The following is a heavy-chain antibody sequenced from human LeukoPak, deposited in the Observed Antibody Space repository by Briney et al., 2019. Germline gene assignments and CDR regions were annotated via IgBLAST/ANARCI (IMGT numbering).Heavy chain of an antibody. CDR1: GYSISSGYY. J-gene: IGHJ4*02. CDR3: ATPSTGGY. CDR2: IYHSGST. V-gene: IGHV4-38-2*02. Sequence: SETLSLTCTVSGYSISSGYYWGWIRQPPGKGLEWIGSIYHSGSTYYNPSLKSRVTISVDTSKNQFSLNLSSVTAADTAVYYCATPSTGGYRGQGTLVTVSS. D-gene: IGHD1-26*01.